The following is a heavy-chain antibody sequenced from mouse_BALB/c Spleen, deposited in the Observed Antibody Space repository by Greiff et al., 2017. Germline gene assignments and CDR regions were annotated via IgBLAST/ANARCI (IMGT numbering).Heavy chain of an antibody. V-gene: IGHV5-9-4*01. CDR1: GFTFSSYA. Sequence: EVQRVESGGGLVKPGGSLKLSCAASGFTFSSYAMSWVRQSPEKRLEWVAEISSGGSYTYYPDTVTGRFTLSRDNAKNTLYLEMSSLRSEDTAMYYCARNWDGFAYWGQGTLVTVSA. CDR3: ARNWDGFAY. D-gene: IGHD4-1*01. J-gene: IGHJ3*01. CDR2: ISSGGSYT.